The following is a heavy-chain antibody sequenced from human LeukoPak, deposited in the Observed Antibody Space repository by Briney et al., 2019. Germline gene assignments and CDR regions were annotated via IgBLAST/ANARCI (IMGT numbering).Heavy chain of an antibody. V-gene: IGHV1-8*03. CDR2: MNPNSGNT. J-gene: IGHJ6*03. Sequence: ASVKVSCKASGYTFTGYYMHWVRQAPGQGLEWVGWMNPNSGNTGYAQRFQGRVTITRNTSISTAYMELSSLRSEDTAVYYCARGLGNLYYYYYMDVWGKGTTVTVSS. CDR3: ARGLGNLYYYYYMDV. D-gene: IGHD1-26*01. CDR1: GYTFTGYY.